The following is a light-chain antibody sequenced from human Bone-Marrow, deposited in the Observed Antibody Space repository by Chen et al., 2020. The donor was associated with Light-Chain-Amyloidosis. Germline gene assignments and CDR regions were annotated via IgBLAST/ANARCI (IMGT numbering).Light chain of an antibody. CDR2: KSS. Sequence: DIQMTQSPSTLSASDGDRVTITCRASQSINNWLAWYQQKPGKAPKLLLYKSSTLERGVPSKFSGSGSGTEFTLTISSLQPDDFATYYCQQYNSPPWTFGQGTKVEI. CDR3: QQYNSPPWT. J-gene: IGKJ1*01. V-gene: IGKV1-5*03. CDR1: QSINNW.